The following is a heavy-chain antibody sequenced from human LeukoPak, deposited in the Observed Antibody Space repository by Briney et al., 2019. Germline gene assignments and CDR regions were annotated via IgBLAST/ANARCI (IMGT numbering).Heavy chain of an antibody. Sequence: GASVKVSCKASGYTFTGYYMHWVRQAPGQGPEWMGWINPNSGGTNYAQKFQGRVTMTRDTSISTAYMELNRLRSDDTAVYYCARDRGYGSWIFDYWGQGTLVTVSS. J-gene: IGHJ4*02. D-gene: IGHD3-10*01. CDR1: GYTFTGYY. V-gene: IGHV1-2*02. CDR2: INPNSGGT. CDR3: ARDRGYGSWIFDY.